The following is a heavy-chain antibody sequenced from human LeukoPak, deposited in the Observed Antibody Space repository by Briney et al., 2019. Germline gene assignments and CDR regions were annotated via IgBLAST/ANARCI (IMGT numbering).Heavy chain of an antibody. J-gene: IGHJ6*03. Sequence: SVKLSCKASGGTFSSYAISWVRQAPGQGIEWMGGIITIFGNANYAQKFPGRVRITTDESTSTAYMELSSLRTEDTAVYYCARSVRIVPAATYYYYYMDVWGKGTTVTVSS. CDR1: GGTFSSYA. D-gene: IGHD2-2*01. CDR2: IITIFGNA. CDR3: ARSVRIVPAATYYYYYMDV. V-gene: IGHV1-69*05.